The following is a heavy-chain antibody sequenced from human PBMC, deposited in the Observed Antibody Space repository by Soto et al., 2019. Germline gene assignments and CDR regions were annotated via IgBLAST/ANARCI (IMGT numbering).Heavy chain of an antibody. CDR2: INAGNGDT. CDR1: GYTFTNFA. V-gene: IGHV1-3*01. CDR3: VTDSSGDNWFDP. Sequence: ASVKVSCKASGYTFTNFAMHWVRQAPGQRLEWMGWINAGNGDTKYSQKFQGRVSITRDTSASTAYMELRSLRSEDTAVYYCVTDSSGDNWFDPWGQGTLVTVSS. J-gene: IGHJ5*02. D-gene: IGHD3-22*01.